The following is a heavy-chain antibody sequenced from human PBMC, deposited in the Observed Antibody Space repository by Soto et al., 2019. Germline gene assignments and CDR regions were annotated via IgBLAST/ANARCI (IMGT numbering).Heavy chain of an antibody. CDR1: GFTFSSYG. V-gene: IGHV3-33*01. J-gene: IGHJ4*02. CDR2: IWYDGSNK. D-gene: IGHD6-19*01. CDR3: ARERYSSAWYDLDY. Sequence: QVQLVESGGGVVQPGRSLRLSCAASGFTFSSYGMHWVRQAPGKGLEWVAVIWYDGSNKYYADSVKGRFTISRDNSKNTLYLQMNSLRADDTAVYYCARERYSSAWYDLDYWGQGTLVTVSS.